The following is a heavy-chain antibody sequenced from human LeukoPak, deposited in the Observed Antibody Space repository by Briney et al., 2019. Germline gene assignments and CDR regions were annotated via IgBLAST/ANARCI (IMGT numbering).Heavy chain of an antibody. CDR1: GFTVSSNY. CDR2: FYSGGST. CDR3: AELGITMIGGV. J-gene: IGHJ6*04. V-gene: IGHV3-53*01. D-gene: IGHD3-10*02. Sequence: PGGSLRLSCAASGFTVSSNYMNWVRQAPGKGLEWVSVFYSGGSTYYADSVKGRFTISRDNAKNSLYLQMNSLRAEDTAVYYCAELGITMIGGVWGKGTTVTISS.